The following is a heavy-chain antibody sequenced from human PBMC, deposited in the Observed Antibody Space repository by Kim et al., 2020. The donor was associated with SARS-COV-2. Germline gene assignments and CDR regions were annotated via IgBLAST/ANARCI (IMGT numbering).Heavy chain of an antibody. D-gene: IGHD6-25*01. V-gene: IGHV6-1*01. J-gene: IGHJ4*02. CDR1: GDSVSSNSAS. Sequence: SQTLSLTCAISGDSVSSNSASWNWIRQSPSRGLEWLGRTYYRSKWYNDYAVCVKSRIAINPETSKSQFSLHLNSVTPEDTAVYYCAREGSGSQDFDYWGQGTLVTVSS. CDR3: AREGSGSQDFDY. CDR2: TYYRSKWYN.